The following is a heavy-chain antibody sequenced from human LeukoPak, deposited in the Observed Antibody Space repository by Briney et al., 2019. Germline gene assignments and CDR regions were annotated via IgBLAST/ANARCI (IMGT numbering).Heavy chain of an antibody. V-gene: IGHV4-34*01. D-gene: IGHD3-16*02. J-gene: IGHJ4*02. CDR2: INHSGST. CDR1: GFTFSSYA. Sequence: PGGSLRLSCAASGFTFSSYAMSWIRQPPGKGLEWIGEINHSGSTNYNPSLKSRVTISVDTSKNQFSLKLSSVTAADTAVYYCARGSAQNYDYVWGSYRYLYYFDYWGQGTLVTVSS. CDR3: ARGSAQNYDYVWGSYRYLYYFDY.